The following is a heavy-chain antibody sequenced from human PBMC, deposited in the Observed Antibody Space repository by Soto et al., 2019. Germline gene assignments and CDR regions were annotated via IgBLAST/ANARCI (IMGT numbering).Heavy chain of an antibody. CDR1: GFRFSNYA. Sequence: EERLLESGGNLVQPGGSLRLSCTVSGFRFSNYAMTCVRHAPGKGLEWVSAINPGGENTYYADSLEGRFTISRYNSKNTLYLPLSSMRAEDTAIYYCAKKIYHRFDPWGPGTLVTVSS. CDR2: INPGGENT. CDR3: AKKIYHRFDP. J-gene: IGHJ5*02. D-gene: IGHD3-16*02. V-gene: IGHV3-23*01.